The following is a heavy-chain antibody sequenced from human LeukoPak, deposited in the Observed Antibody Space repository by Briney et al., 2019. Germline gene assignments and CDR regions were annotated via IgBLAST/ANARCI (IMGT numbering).Heavy chain of an antibody. CDR2: INTDGTTI. CDR1: GFTFNNYW. J-gene: IGHJ4*02. CDR3: ARGPPGYRVGDY. V-gene: IGHV3-74*01. D-gene: IGHD2-2*03. Sequence: GGSLRLSCATSGFTFNNYWVHWVRQAPGKGLVWVSDINTDGTTIHYADSVRGRFTISRDNAKSTVFLQMNSLRVEDTAFYYCARGPPGYRVGDYWGPGTLVTVPS.